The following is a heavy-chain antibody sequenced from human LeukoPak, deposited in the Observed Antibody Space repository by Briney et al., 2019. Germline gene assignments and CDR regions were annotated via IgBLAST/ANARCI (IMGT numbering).Heavy chain of an antibody. D-gene: IGHD1-26*01. CDR3: ARAAVGPTPHVAFDI. V-gene: IGHV4-4*07. J-gene: IGHJ3*02. CDR1: GGSIRNYY. Sequence: SETLSLTCTVSGGSIRNYYWNWIRQSAGKGLELIGRIHISGSTNSNPSLKSRVTMSVDTSKNQFSLRLSSVTAADTAVYYCARAAVGPTPHVAFDIWGQGTMVTVSS. CDR2: IHISGST.